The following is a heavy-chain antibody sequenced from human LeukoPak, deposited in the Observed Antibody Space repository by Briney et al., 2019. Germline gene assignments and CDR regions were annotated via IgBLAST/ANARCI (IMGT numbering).Heavy chain of an antibody. Sequence: ASVKVSCKASGYTFTSYDFNWVRQATGQGLEWMGWMNPNSGNTGYAQKFQGRVTMTRNTSISTAYMELSSLRSEDTAVYYCARAIGDYYYYYGMDVWGQGTTVTVSS. D-gene: IGHD4-17*01. CDR2: MNPNSGNT. CDR1: GYTFTSYD. J-gene: IGHJ6*02. CDR3: ARAIGDYYYYYGMDV. V-gene: IGHV1-8*01.